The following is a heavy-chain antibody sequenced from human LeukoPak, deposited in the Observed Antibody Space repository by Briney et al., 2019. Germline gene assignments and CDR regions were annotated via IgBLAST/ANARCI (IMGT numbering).Heavy chain of an antibody. J-gene: IGHJ4*02. D-gene: IGHD4-17*01. CDR2: IKQDGSEK. V-gene: IGHV3-7*01. CDR1: GFTFSNYW. CDR3: ARGIDDYGVKFDY. Sequence: GGSLRLSCAASGFTFSNYWMGWVRQAPGKGLEWVANIKQDGSEKYYVDSVKGRFTISRDNAKNSLYLQMNSLRAEDTAVYYCARGIDDYGVKFDYWGQGTLVTVSS.